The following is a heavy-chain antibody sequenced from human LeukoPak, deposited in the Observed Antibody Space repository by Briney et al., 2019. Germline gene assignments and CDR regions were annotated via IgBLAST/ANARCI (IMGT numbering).Heavy chain of an antibody. CDR2: IKQDGSEK. V-gene: IGHV3-7*01. J-gene: IGHJ6*03. CDR1: GFTFSSYW. D-gene: IGHD2-21*02. CDR3: ARAGRAVVTAGYYYMDV. Sequence: PGGSLRLSCAASGFTFSSYWMSWVRQAPGKGLEWVANIKQDGSEKYYVDSVKGQFTISRDNAKNSLYLQMNSLRAEDTAVYYCARAGRAVVTAGYYYMDVWGKGTTVTVSS.